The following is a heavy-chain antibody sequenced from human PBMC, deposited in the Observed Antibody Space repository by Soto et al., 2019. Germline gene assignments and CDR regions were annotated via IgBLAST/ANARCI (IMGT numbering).Heavy chain of an antibody. CDR1: GFTFTNAW. Sequence: EVQLVESGGALIKPGGSLRLSCAASGFTFTNAWMNWVRQAPGKGLEWVGLVKSRGDGGTTDYAAPVKGRFTVSRDDSKHRFFLQMNSLKIEDTAVYYCTTRYDFYYGLDVWGQGTTVIVSS. J-gene: IGHJ6*02. CDR2: VKSRGDGGTT. CDR3: TTRYDFYYGLDV. V-gene: IGHV3-15*07.